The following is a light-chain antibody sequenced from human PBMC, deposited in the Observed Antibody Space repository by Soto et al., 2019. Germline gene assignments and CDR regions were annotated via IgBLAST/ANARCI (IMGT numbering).Light chain of an antibody. Sequence: EIVMTQSPATLSVSPGERATLSCRACQSISSNLAWCQQKPGQAPGLLIYGASTRATAIPARFSGSGSGTEFTLTISSLQSEDFAVYYCQQYNNWPLTFGPGTKVDVK. J-gene: IGKJ3*01. CDR2: GAS. CDR3: QQYNNWPLT. CDR1: QSISSN. V-gene: IGKV3-15*01.